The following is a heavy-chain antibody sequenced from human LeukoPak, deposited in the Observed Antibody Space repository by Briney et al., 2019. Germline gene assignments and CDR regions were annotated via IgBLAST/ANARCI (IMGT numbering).Heavy chain of an antibody. D-gene: IGHD2/OR15-2a*01. CDR2: ISYDGSNK. Sequence: GGSLRLSCAASGFTFSSYAMHWVRQAPGKGLEWVAVISYDGSNKYYADSVKGRFTISRDNSKNTLYLQMNSLRAEDTAVYYCASGFFYYYYIDVWGKGTPVTISS. CDR3: ASGFFYYYYIDV. CDR1: GFTFSSYA. V-gene: IGHV3-30*04. J-gene: IGHJ6*03.